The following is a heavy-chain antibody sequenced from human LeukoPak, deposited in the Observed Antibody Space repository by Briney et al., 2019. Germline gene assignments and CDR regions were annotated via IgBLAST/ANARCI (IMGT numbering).Heavy chain of an antibody. J-gene: IGHJ3*02. CDR3: ARDFGGSSIAAAAYDAFDI. D-gene: IGHD6-13*01. Sequence: GESLKISCAASGFTFSSYWMHWVRQAPGKGLVWVSRINSDGSSTSYADSVKGRFTISRDNAKNTLYLQMNSLRAEDTAVYYCARDFGGSSIAAAAYDAFDIWGQGTMVTVSS. CDR2: INSDGSST. V-gene: IGHV3-74*01. CDR1: GFTFSSYW.